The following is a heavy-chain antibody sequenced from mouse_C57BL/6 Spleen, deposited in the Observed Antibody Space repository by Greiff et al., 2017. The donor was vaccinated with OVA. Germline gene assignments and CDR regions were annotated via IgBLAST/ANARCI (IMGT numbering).Heavy chain of an antibody. D-gene: IGHD4-1*02. Sequence: EVKLVESGPELVKPGASVKISCKASGYSFTGYYMNWVKQSPEKSLEWIGEINPSTGGTTYNQKFKAKATLTVDKSSSTAYMQLKSLTSEDSAVYYCARRGQLGAMDYWGQGTSVTVSS. J-gene: IGHJ4*01. CDR3: ARRGQLGAMDY. V-gene: IGHV1-42*01. CDR1: GYSFTGYY. CDR2: INPSTGGT.